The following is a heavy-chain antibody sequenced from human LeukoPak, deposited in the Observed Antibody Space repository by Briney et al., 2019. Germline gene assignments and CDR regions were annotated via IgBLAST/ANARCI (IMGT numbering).Heavy chain of an antibody. D-gene: IGHD2-2*01. J-gene: IGHJ4*02. CDR1: GGSISSSTYY. V-gene: IGHV4-39*01. CDR2: ISYGGST. CDR3: ARPLVSAATTGFDY. Sequence: SETLSLTCTVSGGSISSSTYYWGWIRQPPGKGLEWIGSISYGGSTYYNSSLKDRVTISVDTSKNQFSLKLNSVTTADTAVYYCARPLVSAATTGFDYWGQGTLVTVSS.